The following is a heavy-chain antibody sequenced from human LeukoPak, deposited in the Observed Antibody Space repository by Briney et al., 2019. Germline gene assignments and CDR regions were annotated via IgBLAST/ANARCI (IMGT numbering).Heavy chain of an antibody. D-gene: IGHD2-2*01. J-gene: IGHJ5*02. V-gene: IGHV5-51*01. CDR2: LYPGDSDT. Sequence: GESLKISCKGSGYSFTSYWIGWVRQMPGKGLEWMGILYPGDSDTRYSPSFQGQVTISADKSISTAYLQWSSLKASDTAMYYCARRPAAPHNWFDPWGQGTLVTVSS. CDR3: ARRPAAPHNWFDP. CDR1: GYSFTSYW.